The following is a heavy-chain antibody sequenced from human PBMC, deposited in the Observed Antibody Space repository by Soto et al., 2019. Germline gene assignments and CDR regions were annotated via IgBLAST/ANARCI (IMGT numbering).Heavy chain of an antibody. D-gene: IGHD3-10*01. J-gene: IGHJ6*02. CDR2: ISGTGGGT. CDR3: AKDREWYREFPYYYYGMNV. V-gene: IGHV3-23*01. CDR1: GFTFSSYA. Sequence: EVQLLESGGGLVQPGGSLRLSCTVSGFTFSSYAMTWVRQAPGKGLEWVSAISGTGGGTYYADSVKGRFNISRDNSKNTLYLQLDSLRVEDTALYYCAKDREWYREFPYYYYGMNVWCQGNKGTVSS.